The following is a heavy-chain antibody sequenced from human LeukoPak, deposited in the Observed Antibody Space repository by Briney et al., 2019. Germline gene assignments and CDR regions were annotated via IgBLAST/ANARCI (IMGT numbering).Heavy chain of an antibody. CDR1: GGSISSYY. D-gene: IGHD3-9*01. Sequence: PSETLSLTCTVSGGSISSYYWSWIRQPPGKGLEWIGYIYYSGSTNYNPSLKSRVTISVDKSKNQFSLKLSSVTAADTAVYYCASLVNYDILTGYYPPWGQGTMVTVSS. CDR2: IYYSGST. CDR3: ASLVNYDILTGYYPP. V-gene: IGHV4-59*12. J-gene: IGHJ3*01.